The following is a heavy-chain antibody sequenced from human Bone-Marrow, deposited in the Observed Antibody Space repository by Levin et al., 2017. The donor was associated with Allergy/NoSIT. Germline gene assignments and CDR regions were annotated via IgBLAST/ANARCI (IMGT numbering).Heavy chain of an antibody. CDR1: GFTFSNYY. D-gene: IGHD6-13*01. CDR3: TRALPTAAAGTFGY. CDR2: IKQDGSEK. J-gene: IGHJ4*02. V-gene: IGHV3-7*01. Sequence: RAGGSLRLSCAASGFTFSNYYMNWVRQAPGKGLEWVANIKQDGSEKNYVDSVKGRFTISRDNAKNSLYLQMSSLRVEDTAIYYCTRALPTAAAGTFGYWGQGILVTVSS.